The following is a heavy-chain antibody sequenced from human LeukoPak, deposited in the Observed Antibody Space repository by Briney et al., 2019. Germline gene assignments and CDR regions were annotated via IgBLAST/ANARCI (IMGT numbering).Heavy chain of an antibody. D-gene: IGHD3-9*01. V-gene: IGHV3-23*01. J-gene: IGHJ4*02. CDR3: AKGAVFRYFDWLFNYFDY. CDR2: ISGSGAGT. CDR1: GFTFSSYA. Sequence: GGSLRLSCAASGFTFSSYAMSWVRQSPGKGLEWVSGISGSGAGTYYADSVKGRFTISRDNSKTTLYLQMDSLRADDTAVYYCAKGAVFRYFDWLFNYFDYWGQGTLVTVSS.